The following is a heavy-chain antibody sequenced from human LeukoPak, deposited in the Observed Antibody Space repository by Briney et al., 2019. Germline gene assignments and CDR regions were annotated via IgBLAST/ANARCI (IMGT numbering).Heavy chain of an antibody. D-gene: IGHD5-12*01. V-gene: IGHV1-69*13. Sequence: GASEKVSSKASGSAFSGYTITWVRQAPGQGLEWVGGIITNLASTNYAQKFQGRVTVSADDSTSTAYMQLRSLTSEDTAFYSCALAFSGYDRWFPEPPDQWGQGTLVTVSS. CDR1: GSAFSGYT. J-gene: IGHJ4*02. CDR2: IITNLAST. CDR3: ALAFSGYDRWFPEPPDQ.